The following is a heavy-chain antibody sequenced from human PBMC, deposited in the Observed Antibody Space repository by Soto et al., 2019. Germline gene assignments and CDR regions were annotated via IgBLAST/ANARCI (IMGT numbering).Heavy chain of an antibody. Sequence: QVQLVQSGAEVKKPGASVKVSCKTSGYTFTNYDINWVRQAPGQGLEWMGWMNPKSGNTGYAQNFQGRLTMTRDASVSTAYMELSSLRYDDTAVYYCARSLGYELNGFDSWGQGTLVTVSS. D-gene: IGHD2-2*01. CDR2: MNPKSGNT. CDR1: GYTFTNYD. V-gene: IGHV1-8*01. J-gene: IGHJ5*01. CDR3: ARSLGYELNGFDS.